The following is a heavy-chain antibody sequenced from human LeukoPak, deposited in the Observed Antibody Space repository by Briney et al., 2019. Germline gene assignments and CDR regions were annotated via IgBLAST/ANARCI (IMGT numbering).Heavy chain of an antibody. J-gene: IGHJ4*02. V-gene: IGHV3-74*01. CDR3: ARGGVYSSGLFDY. CDR1: GFPFSSYW. CDR2: INSDGSST. Sequence: GGSLRLSCAASGFPFSSYWMHWVRQAPGKGLAWVSRINSDGSSTSYADSVKGRFTISRDSAKNTLYLQMNSLRAEDTAVYYCARGGVYSSGLFDYWGQGTLVTVSS. D-gene: IGHD6-19*01.